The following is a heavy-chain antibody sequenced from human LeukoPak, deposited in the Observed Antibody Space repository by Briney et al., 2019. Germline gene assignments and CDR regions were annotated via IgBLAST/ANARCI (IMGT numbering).Heavy chain of an antibody. Sequence: GGSLRLSCAASGFTFSSYGMHWVRQAPGKGLEWVAFIRYDGSNKYYADSVKGRFTISRGNSKNTLYLQINSLRAEDTAVYYCAKDPGSNGYPTPLDYWGQGTLVTVSS. CDR2: IRYDGSNK. CDR1: GFTFSSYG. V-gene: IGHV3-30*02. D-gene: IGHD6-25*01. CDR3: AKDPGSNGYPTPLDY. J-gene: IGHJ4*02.